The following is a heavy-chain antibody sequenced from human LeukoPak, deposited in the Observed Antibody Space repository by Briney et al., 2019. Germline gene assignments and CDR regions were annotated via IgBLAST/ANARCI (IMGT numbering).Heavy chain of an antibody. V-gene: IGHV4-34*01. CDR2: INHSGST. D-gene: IGHD3-22*01. J-gene: IGHJ4*02. Sequence: SETLSLTCAVYGGSFSGYYWSWIRQPPGKGLEWIGEINHSGSTNYNPSLKSRVTISVDTSKNQFSLKLSSVIAADTAVYYCARGRSSEDSSGYYYPTFDYWGQGTLVTVSS. CDR3: ARGRSSEDSSGYYYPTFDY. CDR1: GGSFSGYY.